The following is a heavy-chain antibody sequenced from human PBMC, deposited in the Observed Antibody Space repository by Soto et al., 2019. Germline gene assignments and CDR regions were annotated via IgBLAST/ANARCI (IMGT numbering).Heavy chain of an antibody. Sequence: SVKVSCKASGDTSSNYGVSWVRQAPGQGLEWMGGILPVFGTTTYVRNFQGRITITADKSTSTVYMELTSLRSDDTATYYCARDPDEVVGTDYHYYGMDVWDQGATVTVS. CDR2: ILPVFGTT. V-gene: IGHV1-69*06. CDR1: GDTSSNYG. D-gene: IGHD1-26*01. J-gene: IGHJ6*02. CDR3: ARDPDEVVGTDYHYYGMDV.